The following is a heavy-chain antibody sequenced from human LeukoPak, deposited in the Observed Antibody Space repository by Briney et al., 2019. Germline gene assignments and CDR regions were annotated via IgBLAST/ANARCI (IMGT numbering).Heavy chain of an antibody. V-gene: IGHV4-4*07. D-gene: IGHD3-10*01. J-gene: IGHJ4*02. CDR2: IYTSGST. CDR3: ARDGTPEAYYYGSGSYYFDY. CDR1: GGSISSYY. Sequence: SETLSLTCTVSGGSISSYYWSWIRQPAGKGLEWIGRIYTSGSTNYNPSLKSRVTMSVDTSKNQFSLKLSSVTAADTAVCYCARDGTPEAYYYGSGSYYFDYWGQGTLVTVSS.